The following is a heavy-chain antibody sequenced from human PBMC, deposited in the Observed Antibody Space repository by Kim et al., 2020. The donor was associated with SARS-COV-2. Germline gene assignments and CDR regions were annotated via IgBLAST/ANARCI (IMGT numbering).Heavy chain of an antibody. CDR2: INHSGST. CDR3: ARGDGGITMVRGAINWFDP. Sequence: SETLSLTCAVYGGSFSGYYWSWIRQPPGKGLEWIGEINHSGSTNYNPSLKSRVTISVDTSKNQFSLKLSSVTAADTAVYYCARGDGGITMVRGAINWFDPWGQGTLVTVSS. V-gene: IGHV4-34*01. J-gene: IGHJ5*02. D-gene: IGHD3-10*01. CDR1: GGSFSGYY.